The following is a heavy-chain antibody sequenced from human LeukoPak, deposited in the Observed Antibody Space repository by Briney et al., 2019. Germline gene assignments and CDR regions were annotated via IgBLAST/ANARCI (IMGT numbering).Heavy chain of an antibody. CDR2: ISGSGGST. D-gene: IGHD1-26*01. CDR1: GFIFSHYG. V-gene: IGHV3-23*01. Sequence: GGSLTLSCAASGFIFSHYGMRWVRQAPGNGLEWVSAISGSGGSTYYADSVKGRFTISRDNSKNTLYLQMNSLRAEDTAVYYCAKGSGSYTFGAFDIWGQGTMVTVSS. CDR3: AKGSGSYTFGAFDI. J-gene: IGHJ3*02.